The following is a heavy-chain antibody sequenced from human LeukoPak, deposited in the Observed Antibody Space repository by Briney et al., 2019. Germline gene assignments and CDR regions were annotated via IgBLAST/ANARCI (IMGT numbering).Heavy chain of an antibody. V-gene: IGHV3-9*01. Sequence: PGRSLRLSCAASGFTFDDYVMHWVRHAPGKGLEWVSGISWNSGSIGYADSVKGRFTISRDNAKNSLYLQMNSLRAEDTALYYCAKAVTYYYDSGGFDYWGQGTLVTVSS. CDR1: GFTFDDYV. D-gene: IGHD3-22*01. J-gene: IGHJ4*02. CDR2: ISWNSGSI. CDR3: AKAVTYYYDSGGFDY.